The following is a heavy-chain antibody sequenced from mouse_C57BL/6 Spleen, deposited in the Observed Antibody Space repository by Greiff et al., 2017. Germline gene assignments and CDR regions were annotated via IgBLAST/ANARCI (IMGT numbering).Heavy chain of an antibody. J-gene: IGHJ4*01. Sequence: QVQLQQPGAELVKPGASVKLSCKASGYTFTSYWMQWVKQRPGQGLEWIGEIDPADSYTNYNQKFKGKATLTVDTSSSTAYMQLSSLTSEASAVYYCAGKEVLPLAMDYWGQGTSVTVSS. CDR1: GYTFTSYW. CDR2: IDPADSYT. V-gene: IGHV1-50*01. D-gene: IGHD1-1*01. CDR3: AGKEVLPLAMDY.